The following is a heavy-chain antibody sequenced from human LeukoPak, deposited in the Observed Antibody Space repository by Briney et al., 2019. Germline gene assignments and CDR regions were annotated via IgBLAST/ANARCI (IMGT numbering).Heavy chain of an antibody. Sequence: PGGSLRLSCAAPGFTFSSYAMSWVRQAPGKGLEWVSAISGSGGSTYYADSVKGRFTISRDNSKNTLYLQMNSLRAEDTAVYYCAKTTVQYIAVAGTSGAFDIWGQGTMVTVSS. D-gene: IGHD6-19*01. CDR2: ISGSGGST. V-gene: IGHV3-23*01. J-gene: IGHJ3*02. CDR3: AKTTVQYIAVAGTSGAFDI. CDR1: GFTFSSYA.